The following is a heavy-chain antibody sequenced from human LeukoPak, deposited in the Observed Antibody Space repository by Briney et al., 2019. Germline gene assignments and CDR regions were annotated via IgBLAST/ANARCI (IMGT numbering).Heavy chain of an antibody. Sequence: ASVKVSCKASGYTLIDYYMHWVRQAPGQGLEWLGIINPSGGATRFAQKFQGRATVTRDTSTSTVDMELSSLRSDDTAVYYCARALLRGRDYNDENGYFWREPNDAFDNWGQGTLVTVSS. CDR3: ARALLRGRDYNDENGYFWREPNDAFDN. CDR1: GYTLIDYY. D-gene: IGHD3-3*01. J-gene: IGHJ3*02. V-gene: IGHV1-46*01. CDR2: INPSGGAT.